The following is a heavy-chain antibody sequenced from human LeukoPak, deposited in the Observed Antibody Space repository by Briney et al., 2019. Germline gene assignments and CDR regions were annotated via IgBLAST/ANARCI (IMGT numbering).Heavy chain of an antibody. Sequence: GASVKVSCKASGGTFSSSAINWVRQAPGQGLEWMGGIIPTLGTINYAQKFQGRVAITTDESTSTAYMELSSLRSEDTAVYYCAREGSYYDTSGYYFLWGQGTLVTVSS. CDR3: AREGSYYDTSGYYFL. D-gene: IGHD3-22*01. J-gene: IGHJ4*02. CDR2: IIPTLGTI. V-gene: IGHV1-69*05. CDR1: GGTFSSSA.